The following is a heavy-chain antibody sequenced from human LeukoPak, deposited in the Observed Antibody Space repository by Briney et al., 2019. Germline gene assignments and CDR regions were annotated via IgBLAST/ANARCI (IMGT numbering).Heavy chain of an antibody. J-gene: IGHJ4*02. CDR1: GFTFSNYG. CDR3: ARGRGYDSGTYNYAFSDY. Sequence: GSSLRLSCAASGFTFSNYGMHWVRQAPGKGLEWVAVIRYDGGNKYYADSVKGRFTISRDNSNNTLYLQMNRLRTEDTAVYYCARGRGYDSGTYNYAFSDYWGQGTLVTVSS. D-gene: IGHD3-22*01. V-gene: IGHV3-33*01. CDR2: IRYDGGNK.